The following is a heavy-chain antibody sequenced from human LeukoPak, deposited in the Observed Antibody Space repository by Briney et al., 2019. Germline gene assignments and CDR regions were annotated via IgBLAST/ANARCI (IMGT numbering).Heavy chain of an antibody. CDR1: GYTFTSCG. CDR2: ISAYNGNT. D-gene: IGHD1-7*01. J-gene: IGHJ6*02. V-gene: IGHV1-18*01. Sequence: ASVKVSCKASGYTFTSCGISWVRQAPGQGLEWKGWISAYNGNTNYAQKLQGRVTMTTDTSTSTAYMELRSLRSDDTAVYYCARGELELRDYYYGMDVWGQGTTVTVSS. CDR3: ARGELELRDYYYGMDV.